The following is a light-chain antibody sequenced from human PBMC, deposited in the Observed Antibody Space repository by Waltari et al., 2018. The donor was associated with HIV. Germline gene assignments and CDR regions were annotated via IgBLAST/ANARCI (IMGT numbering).Light chain of an antibody. Sequence: QSALTQPASVSGSPGQSIPISCTGTRSNVVVYNYVSWYQQHPGKAPKLMIYEVSNRPSGVSNRFSGSKSGNTASLTISGLQAEDEADYYCKSYTSSHTRVFGTGTKVTVL. CDR2: EVS. CDR3: KSYTSSHTRV. J-gene: IGLJ1*01. V-gene: IGLV2-14*01. CDR1: RSNVVVYNY.